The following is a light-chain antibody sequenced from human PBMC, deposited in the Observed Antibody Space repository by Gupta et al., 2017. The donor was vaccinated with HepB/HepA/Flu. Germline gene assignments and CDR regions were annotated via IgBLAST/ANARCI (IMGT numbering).Light chain of an antibody. CDR1: SSNIGINS. Sequence: QSVLTQPPSASGTPGQRVNISCFGSSSNIGINSVYWYQQLPGTAPKLLIHRNNQRPSGVPDRFSGSKSGTSASLAIRGLRSEDGADYYCATWDGSLSAWVFGGGTKLTVL. V-gene: IGLV1-47*01. CDR3: ATWDGSLSAWV. J-gene: IGLJ3*02. CDR2: RNN.